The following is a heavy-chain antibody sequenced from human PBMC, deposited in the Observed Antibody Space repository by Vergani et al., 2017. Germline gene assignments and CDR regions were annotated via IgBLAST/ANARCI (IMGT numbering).Heavy chain of an antibody. J-gene: IGHJ4*02. CDR2: MNPNSGNT. V-gene: IGHV1-8*01. D-gene: IGHD3-22*01. Sequence: QVQLVQSGAEVKKPGASVKVSCKASGYTFTSYDINWVRQATGQGLEWMGWMNPNSGNTGNAQKFQGRVTMTRNTSISTAYMELSSLRSEDTAVYDWARGSDLYDSSGYYYFDYWGQGTLVTVSS. CDR3: ARGSDLYDSSGYYYFDY. CDR1: GYTFTSYD.